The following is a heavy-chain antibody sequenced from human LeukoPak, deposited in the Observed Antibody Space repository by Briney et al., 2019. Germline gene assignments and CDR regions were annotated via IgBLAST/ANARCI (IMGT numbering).Heavy chain of an antibody. CDR1: GFTFSDFY. D-gene: IGHD2-15*01. V-gene: IGHV3-11*03. CDR3: TRHPAEGDY. Sequence: GGSLRLSCAASGFTFSDFYMSWIRQAPGKGLESISYISGSSSNTNYADSVKGRFTVSRDNAKNSLYLQMNSLRAEDTAVYYCTRHPAEGDYWGQGTLVTVSS. J-gene: IGHJ4*02. CDR2: ISGSSSNT.